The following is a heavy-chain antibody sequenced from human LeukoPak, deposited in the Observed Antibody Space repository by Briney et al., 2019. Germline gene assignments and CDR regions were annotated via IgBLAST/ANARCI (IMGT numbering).Heavy chain of an antibody. Sequence: ASVKVSCKASGYTFTGYYMHWVRQAPGQGLEWMGWINPNSGGTNYAQKFQGRVTMTRDTSISTAYMELSGLRSDDTAVYYCARTHYDSSGYYNPSDAFDIWGQGTMVTVSS. CDR3: ARTHYDSSGYYNPSDAFDI. CDR1: GYTFTGYY. J-gene: IGHJ3*02. D-gene: IGHD3-22*01. CDR2: INPNSGGT. V-gene: IGHV1-2*02.